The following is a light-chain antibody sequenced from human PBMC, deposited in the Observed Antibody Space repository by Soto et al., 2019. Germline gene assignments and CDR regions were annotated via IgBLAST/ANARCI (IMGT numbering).Light chain of an antibody. CDR1: QSISIY. V-gene: IGKV1-5*01. CDR2: NAS. CDR3: QQYNSYSWT. J-gene: IGKJ1*01. Sequence: DIQMTQSPSTLSASVGDRVTITCRASQSISIYLAWYQQKPGKAPKVLIWNASTLQRGVPSRFSGSGSGTEFALTISSLQPDDFATYYCQQYNSYSWTFGQGTKVDTK.